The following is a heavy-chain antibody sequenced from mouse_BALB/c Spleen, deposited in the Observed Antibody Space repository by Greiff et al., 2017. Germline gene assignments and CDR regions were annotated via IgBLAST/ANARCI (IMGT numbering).Heavy chain of an antibody. CDR1: GFTFSSYT. CDR2: ISNGGGST. V-gene: IGHV5-12-2*01. Sequence: EVNVVESGGGLVQPGGSLKLSCAASGFTFSSYTMSWVRQTPEKRLEWVAYISNGGGSTYYPDTVKGRFTISRDNAKNTLYLQMSSLKSEDTAMYYCARRGSYSGYYYAMDYWGQGTSVTVSS. J-gene: IGHJ4*01. D-gene: IGHD2-10*01. CDR3: ARRGSYSGYYYAMDY.